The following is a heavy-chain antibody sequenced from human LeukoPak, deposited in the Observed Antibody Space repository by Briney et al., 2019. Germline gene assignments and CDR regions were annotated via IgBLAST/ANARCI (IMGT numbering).Heavy chain of an antibody. V-gene: IGHV4-59*08. Sequence: SETLSLTCTVSGGSICGYYWSWIRQPPGKGLEWIGYIYYSGSTNYNPSLKSRVTISVDTSKNQFSLKLSSVTAADTAVYYCASGKLWFGELLQAGAFDIWGQGTMVTVSS. D-gene: IGHD3-10*01. CDR1: GGSICGYY. J-gene: IGHJ3*02. CDR3: ASGKLWFGELLQAGAFDI. CDR2: IYYSGST.